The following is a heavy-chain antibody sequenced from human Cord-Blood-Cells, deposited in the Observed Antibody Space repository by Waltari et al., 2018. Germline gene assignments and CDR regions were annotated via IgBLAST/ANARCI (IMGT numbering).Heavy chain of an antibody. CDR1: GGSFSDYY. CDR2: INHSGST. CDR3: ARAAMVTWYFDL. J-gene: IGHJ2*01. V-gene: IGHV4-34*01. D-gene: IGHD5-18*01. Sequence: QVQLQQWGAGLLKPPETLSLTCAVYGGSFSDYYWSWIRQPPGKGLEWIGEINHSGSTNYNPSLKSRVTISVDTSKNQFSLKLSSVTAADTAVYYCARAAMVTWYFDLWGRGTLVTVSS.